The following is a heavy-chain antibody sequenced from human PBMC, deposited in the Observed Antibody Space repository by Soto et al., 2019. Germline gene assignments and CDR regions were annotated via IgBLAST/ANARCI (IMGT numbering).Heavy chain of an antibody. D-gene: IGHD1-7*01. CDR2: ISGSGGST. Sequence: GGSLRLSCAASGFTFSSYAMSWVRQAPGKGLEWVSAISGSGGSTYYADSVKGRFTISRDNSKNTLYLQMNSLRAEDTAVYYCAKDGFENWNYPSDYWGQGTLVTVSS. CDR1: GFTFSSYA. V-gene: IGHV3-23*01. J-gene: IGHJ4*02. CDR3: AKDGFENWNYPSDY.